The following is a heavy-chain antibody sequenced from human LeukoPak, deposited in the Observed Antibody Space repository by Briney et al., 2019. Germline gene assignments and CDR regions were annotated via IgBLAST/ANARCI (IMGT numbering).Heavy chain of an antibody. CDR2: ISWNSGSI. D-gene: IGHD6-19*01. CDR3: AKDGSSGPYYYYMDV. Sequence: PGRSLRLSCAASGFTFDDYAMHWVRQAPGKGLEWVSGISWNSGSIGYADSVKGRFTISRDNAKNSLYLQMNSLRAEDMALCYCAKDGSSGPYYYYMDVWGKGTTVTVSS. CDR1: GFTFDDYA. J-gene: IGHJ6*03. V-gene: IGHV3-9*03.